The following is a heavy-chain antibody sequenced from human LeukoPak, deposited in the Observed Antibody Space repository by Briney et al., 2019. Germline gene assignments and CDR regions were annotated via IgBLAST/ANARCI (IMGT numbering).Heavy chain of an antibody. D-gene: IGHD3-22*01. V-gene: IGHV3-9*01. J-gene: IGHJ4*02. CDR1: GFTFDDYA. CDR3: AKSPHYYDSSGYDY. Sequence: GGSLRLSCAASGFTFDDYAMHWVRHAPGKGLEWVSGISWNSGSIGYADSVKGRFTIFRDNAKNSLYLQMNSLRAEDTALYYCAKSPHYYDSSGYDYWGQGTLVTVSS. CDR2: ISWNSGSI.